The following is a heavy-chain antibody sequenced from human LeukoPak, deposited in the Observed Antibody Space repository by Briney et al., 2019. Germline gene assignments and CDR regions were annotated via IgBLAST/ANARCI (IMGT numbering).Heavy chain of an antibody. V-gene: IGHV4-4*09. J-gene: IGHJ4*02. Sequence: SETLSLTCTVSGGFISSYYWSWIRQPPGKGLEWIGYIYTSGSTNYNPSLKSRVTISVDMSKNQFSLKLSSVTAADTAVYYCARRLSGGDFDYWGQGTLVTVSS. CDR2: IYTSGST. D-gene: IGHD3-9*01. CDR3: ARRLSGGDFDY. CDR1: GGFISSYY.